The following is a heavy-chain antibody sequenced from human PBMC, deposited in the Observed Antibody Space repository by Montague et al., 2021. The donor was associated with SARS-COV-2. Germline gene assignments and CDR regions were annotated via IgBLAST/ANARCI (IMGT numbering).Heavy chain of an antibody. J-gene: IGHJ4*02. V-gene: IGHV3-23*01. CDR2: ISGGGSTT. CDR1: GFTFNNFA. CDR3: AKEDSGSFYPDY. D-gene: IGHD3-22*01. Sequence: SLRLSCAASGFTFNNFAMTWVRQAPGKGLEWVSAISGGGSTTHYADSVKGRFTISRDNSKNTLYLQMSSLRAEDTAIYYYAKEDSGSFYPDYWGQGTLVTVSS.